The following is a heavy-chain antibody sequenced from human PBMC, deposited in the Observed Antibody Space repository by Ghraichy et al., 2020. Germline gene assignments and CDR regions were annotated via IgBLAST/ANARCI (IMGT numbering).Heavy chain of an antibody. J-gene: IGHJ5*02. CDR3: ARSSGEKYYYDSSGYELREVDP. CDR2: INTNTGNP. V-gene: IGHV7-4-1*02. Sequence: ASVKVSCKASGYTFTSYAMNWVRQAPGQGLEWMGWINTNTGNPTYAQGFTGRFVFSLDTSVSTAYLQISSLKAEDTAVYYCARSSGEKYYYDSSGYELREVDPWGQGTLVTVSS. CDR1: GYTFTSYA. D-gene: IGHD3-22*01.